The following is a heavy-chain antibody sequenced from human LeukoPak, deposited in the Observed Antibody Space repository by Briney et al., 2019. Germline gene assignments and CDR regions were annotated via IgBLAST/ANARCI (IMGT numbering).Heavy chain of an antibody. CDR1: GYTLTELP. CDR2: FDPEDGET. J-gene: IGHJ4*02. Sequence: GASVKVSCKVSGYTLTELPMHWVRQAPGKGLEWMGGFDPEDGETIYAQKFQGRVTMTEDTSTDTAYMELSSLRSEDTAVYYCATASSGSYGGGHFDYWGQGTLVTVSS. V-gene: IGHV1-24*01. CDR3: ATASSGSYGGGHFDY. D-gene: IGHD1-26*01.